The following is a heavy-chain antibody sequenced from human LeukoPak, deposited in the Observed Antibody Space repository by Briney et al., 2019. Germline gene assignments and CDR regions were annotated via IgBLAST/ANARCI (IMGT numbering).Heavy chain of an antibody. J-gene: IGHJ3*02. D-gene: IGHD5-24*01. CDR1: GGSISSSSYY. Sequence: PSETLSLTCTVSGGSISSSSYYWGWIRQPPGKGLEWIGSIYYSGSTYYNPSLKSRVTISVDTSKNQFSLKLSSVTAADTAVYYCARDTGGVDGYNSNAFDIWAKGQWSPSLQ. CDR2: IYYSGST. V-gene: IGHV4-39*07. CDR3: ARDTGGVDGYNSNAFDI.